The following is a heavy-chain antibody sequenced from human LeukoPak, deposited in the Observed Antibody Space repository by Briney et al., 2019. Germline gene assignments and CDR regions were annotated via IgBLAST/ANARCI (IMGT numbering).Heavy chain of an antibody. V-gene: IGHV4-4*07. Sequence: SETLSLTCSVSDGFITGNYWSWIRQPAGKGLEWIGRIYSSGSTDYNFSLKSRLTMSLDTSKNQFSLKLNSVTAADTAVYYCARDPGSYLDYWGQGILVTVSS. CDR1: DGFITGNY. J-gene: IGHJ4*02. D-gene: IGHD3-10*01. CDR3: ARDPGSYLDY. CDR2: IYSSGST.